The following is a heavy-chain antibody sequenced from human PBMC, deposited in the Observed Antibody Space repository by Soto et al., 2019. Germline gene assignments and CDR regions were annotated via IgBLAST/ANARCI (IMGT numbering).Heavy chain of an antibody. Sequence: EVQLVESGGGLVKPGWSLRLSCAASGFTFSNAWMSWVRQAPGKGLEWVGRIKRKSDGGTTDYAAPVKGRFTISRDDSKNTLYLQMNSLKTEDTAVYYCTTGLSSGYYNFDYWGQGTPVTVSS. CDR1: GFTFSNAW. D-gene: IGHD3-22*01. J-gene: IGHJ4*02. CDR3: TTGLSSGYYNFDY. V-gene: IGHV3-15*01. CDR2: IKRKSDGGTT.